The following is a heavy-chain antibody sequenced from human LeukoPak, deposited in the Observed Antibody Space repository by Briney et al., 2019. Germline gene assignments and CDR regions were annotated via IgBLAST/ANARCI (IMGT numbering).Heavy chain of an antibody. CDR2: ISSDGGTT. D-gene: IGHD3-10*01. V-gene: IGHV3-64*01. J-gene: IGHJ4*02. Sequence: GGSLRLSCAASGFTFSSYAMHWVRQAPGKGLEYVSRISSDGGTTSYASSVRGRFTMSRDNSKNTLYLQMGSLRAEDTAVYYCARVSGYYYDSGSYLYYFDYWGQGTLVTVSS. CDR1: GFTFSSYA. CDR3: ARVSGYYYDSGSYLYYFDY.